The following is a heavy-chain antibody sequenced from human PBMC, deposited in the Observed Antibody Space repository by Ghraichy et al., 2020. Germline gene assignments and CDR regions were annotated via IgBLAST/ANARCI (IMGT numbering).Heavy chain of an antibody. Sequence: ASVKVSCKASGYTFTSYAIHWVRQAPGQRLEWMGWINAGNGNTKYSQRLQGRVTITRDTSASTAYMELSSLRSEDTAVYYCARDYRGTPWFDPWGQGTLVTVSS. CDR3: ARDYRGTPWFDP. CDR1: GYTFTSYA. CDR2: INAGNGNT. V-gene: IGHV1-3*01. D-gene: IGHD4-11*01. J-gene: IGHJ5*02.